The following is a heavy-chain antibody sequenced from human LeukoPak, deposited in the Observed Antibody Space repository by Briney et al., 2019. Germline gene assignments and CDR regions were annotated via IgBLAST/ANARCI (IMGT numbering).Heavy chain of an antibody. J-gene: IGHJ4*02. V-gene: IGHV3-9*01. CDR1: GFTFDDYA. CDR3: AKDSSSWSKIIDY. CDR2: ITWNSGSI. D-gene: IGHD6-13*01. Sequence: GGSLRLSCAASGFTFDDYAMHWVRQAPGKGLEWVSGITWNSGSIGYADSVKGRFTISRDNAKNSLYLQMNSLRAEDTALYYCAKDSSSWSKIIDYWGQGTLVTVSS.